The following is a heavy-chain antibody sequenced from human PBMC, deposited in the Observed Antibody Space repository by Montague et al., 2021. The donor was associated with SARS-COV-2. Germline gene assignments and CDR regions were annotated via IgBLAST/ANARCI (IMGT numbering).Heavy chain of an antibody. J-gene: IGHJ3*01. D-gene: IGHD3-22*01. CDR2: IYASGGT. CDR3: AGLKRYFDSSGSPSAFDF. CDR1: GEPISGFF. V-gene: IGHV4-4*07. Sequence: SETLSLTCSVSGEPISGFFWNWIRQPAGKGLEWIGRIYASGGTDYNPSLESRVTMSVDTSKSHFTLKLSSVTAAQTAVYYCAGLKRYFDSSGSPSAFDFWGQGTKVTVSS.